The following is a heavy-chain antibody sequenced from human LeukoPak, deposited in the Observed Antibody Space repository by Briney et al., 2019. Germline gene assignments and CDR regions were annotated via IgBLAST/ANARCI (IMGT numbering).Heavy chain of an antibody. V-gene: IGHV3-21*01. Sequence: PGGSLRLSCAASGFTFSSYAMSWVRQAPGKGLEWVSSISSSSSYIYYADSMKGRFTISRDNSKNTLYLQMNSLRAEDTAVYYCARDYYDSSGYFDYWGQGTLVTVSS. J-gene: IGHJ4*02. CDR1: GFTFSSYA. D-gene: IGHD3-22*01. CDR2: ISSSSSYI. CDR3: ARDYYDSSGYFDY.